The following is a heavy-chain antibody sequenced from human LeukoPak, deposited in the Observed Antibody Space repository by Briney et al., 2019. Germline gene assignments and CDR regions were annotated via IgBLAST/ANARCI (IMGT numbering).Heavy chain of an antibody. Sequence: GASVKVSCKASGYTFTGYDIHWVRQAPGQGLEWMGWMNPNSGNTGYAQKFQGRVTMTRNTSISTAYMELSSLRSEDTAVYYCARTSGYCSSTSCHNWFDPWGQGTLVTVSS. J-gene: IGHJ5*02. CDR3: ARTSGYCSSTSCHNWFDP. CDR1: GYTFTGYD. V-gene: IGHV1-8*01. CDR2: MNPNSGNT. D-gene: IGHD2-2*01.